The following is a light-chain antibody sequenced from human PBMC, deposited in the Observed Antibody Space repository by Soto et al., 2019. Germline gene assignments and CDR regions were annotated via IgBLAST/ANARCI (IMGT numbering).Light chain of an antibody. CDR3: QQYYSLWT. CDR2: AAS. V-gene: IGKV1-8*01. Sequence: AIRMTQSPSSFSASTGDRVTITCRASQGISSYLAWYQQKPGKAPKLLIYAASTLQSGVPSRFSGSGSGTDFTLTISCLQSEDFATYCCQQYYSLWTFGQGTKVEIK. CDR1: QGISSY. J-gene: IGKJ1*01.